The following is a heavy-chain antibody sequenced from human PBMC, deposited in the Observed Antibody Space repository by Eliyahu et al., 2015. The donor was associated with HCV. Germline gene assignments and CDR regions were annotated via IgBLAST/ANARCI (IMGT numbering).Heavy chain of an antibody. J-gene: IGHJ4*02. Sequence: QLQLQESGPGLVKPSETLSLTCTVSGGSISSSNYYWGWIRQPPGKGLEWLGSIYYSGSTYYNPSLKSRVTISVDTSKNQFSLKLSSVTAADTAVYYCASPPITMVRGVTNWGQGTLVTVSS. CDR2: IYYSGST. D-gene: IGHD3-10*01. CDR1: GGSISSSNYY. V-gene: IGHV4-39*01. CDR3: ASPPITMVRGVTN.